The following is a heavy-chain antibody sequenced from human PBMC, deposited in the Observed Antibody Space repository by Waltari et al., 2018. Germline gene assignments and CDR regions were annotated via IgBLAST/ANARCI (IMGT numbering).Heavy chain of an antibody. V-gene: IGHV4-38-2*01. CDR3: ARIKGREVYFDY. CDR1: GYSISSGYY. CDR2: IYHSWST. Sequence: QVQLQESGPGLVKPSETLSLTCAVSGYSISSGYYWGWIRQPPGKGLEWIGGIYHSWSTYCNPSLKSRVTISVDTSKNQFSLKLSSVTAADTAVYYCARIKGREVYFDYWGQGTLVTVSS. J-gene: IGHJ4*02. D-gene: IGHD1-26*01.